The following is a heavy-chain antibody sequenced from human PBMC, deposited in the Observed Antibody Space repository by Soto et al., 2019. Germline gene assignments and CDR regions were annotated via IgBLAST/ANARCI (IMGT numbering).Heavy chain of an antibody. CDR3: ARGGTYYDILTGYSLGPYNWFDP. V-gene: IGHV4-31*03. CDR1: GGSISSGGYY. J-gene: IGHJ5*02. CDR2: IYYSGST. Sequence: LSLTCTVSGGSISSGGYYWSWIRQHPGKGLEWIGYIYYSGSTYYNPSLKSRVTISVDTSKNQFSLKLSSVTAADTAVYYCARGGTYYDILTGYSLGPYNWFDPWGQGTLVTVSS. D-gene: IGHD3-9*01.